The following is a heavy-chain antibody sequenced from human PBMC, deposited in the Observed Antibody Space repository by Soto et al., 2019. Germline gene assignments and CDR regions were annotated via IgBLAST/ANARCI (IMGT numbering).Heavy chain of an antibody. J-gene: IGHJ4*02. CDR3: ARHLYSNYWEAYFEY. CDR2: IYYSGST. V-gene: IGHV4-59*08. D-gene: IGHD4-4*01. Sequence: SETLSLTCTVSGGSISSYYWSWIRQPPGKGLEWIGYIYYSGSTNYNPSLKSRVTISVDTSKNQFSLKLSSVTAADTAVYYCARHLYSNYWEAYFEYWGQGTLVTVSS. CDR1: GGSISSYY.